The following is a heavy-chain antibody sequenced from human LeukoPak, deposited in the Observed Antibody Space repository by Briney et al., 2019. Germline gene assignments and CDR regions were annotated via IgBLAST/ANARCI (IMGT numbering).Heavy chain of an antibody. CDR2: IKEDGSKT. V-gene: IGHV3-7*01. CDR3: ARVEYYNFDY. J-gene: IGHJ4*02. Sequence: GGSLRLSCTVSGFTFSRFWVAWVRQAPGKGLEWVASIKEDGSKTYYVDSVEGRFTISRDNANNSLYLLMNSLRDVDTAIYYCARVEYYNFDYWGQGSLVTVSS. D-gene: IGHD2/OR15-2a*01. CDR1: GFTFSRFW.